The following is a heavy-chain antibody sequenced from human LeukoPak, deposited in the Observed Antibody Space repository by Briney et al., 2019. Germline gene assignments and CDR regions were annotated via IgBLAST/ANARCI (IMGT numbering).Heavy chain of an antibody. Sequence: PGGSLRLSCAASGFTFDDYAMHRVRQAPGKGLEWVSLISGDGGSTYYADSVKGRFTISRDNSKNSLYLQMNSLRTEDTALYYCAKDRNWNDFYAMQFDPWGQGTLVTVSS. D-gene: IGHD1-1*01. CDR2: ISGDGGST. CDR3: AKDRNWNDFYAMQFDP. J-gene: IGHJ5*02. CDR1: GFTFDDYA. V-gene: IGHV3-43*02.